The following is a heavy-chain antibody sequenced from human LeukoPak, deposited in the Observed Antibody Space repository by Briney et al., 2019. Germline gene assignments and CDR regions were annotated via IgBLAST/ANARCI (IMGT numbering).Heavy chain of an antibody. CDR1: GYTVTSSD. Sequence: ASVKVSCKASGYTVTSSDVSWVRQAPGQGLEWMGWVSAYHNKTNYAQNFQGRVTMTTDTSTSTAYMELRSLRSDDTAVYYCARADSSGFNDYWGQGTLVTVSS. V-gene: IGHV1-18*01. CDR3: ARADSSGFNDY. CDR2: VSAYHNKT. J-gene: IGHJ4*02. D-gene: IGHD3-22*01.